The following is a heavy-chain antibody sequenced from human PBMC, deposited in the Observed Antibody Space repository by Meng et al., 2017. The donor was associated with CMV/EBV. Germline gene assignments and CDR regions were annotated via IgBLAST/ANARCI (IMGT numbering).Heavy chain of an antibody. CDR2: IKGKIDGGTT. CDR1: GFTFSNAW. Sequence: GESLKISCAASGFTFSNAWMSWVRQAPGKGLEWVGRIKGKIDGGTTDYAAPVKGRFTISRDDSQNTLFLQMDSLKTEDTATYYCTTPGCSSTTCYTRLSYWGQGTVVTVSS. D-gene: IGHD2-2*01. V-gene: IGHV3-15*01. J-gene: IGHJ4*02. CDR3: TTPGCSSTTCYTRLSY.